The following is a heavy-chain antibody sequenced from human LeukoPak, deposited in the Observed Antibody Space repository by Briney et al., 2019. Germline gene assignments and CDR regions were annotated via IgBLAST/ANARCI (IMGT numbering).Heavy chain of an antibody. J-gene: IGHJ6*02. CDR2: INPNSGGT. CDR3: ARDLFDILTGYYYGVDV. CDR1: GYTFTGYY. Sequence: ASVKVSCKASGYTFTGYYMHWVRQAPGQGLEWMGWINPNSGGTNYAQKFQGRVTMTRDTSISTAYMELSRLRSDDTAVYYCARDLFDILTGYYYGVDVWGQGTTVTVSS. V-gene: IGHV1-2*02. D-gene: IGHD3-9*01.